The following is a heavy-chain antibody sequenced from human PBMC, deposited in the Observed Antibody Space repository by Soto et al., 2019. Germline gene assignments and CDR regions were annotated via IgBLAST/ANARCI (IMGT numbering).Heavy chain of an antibody. CDR1: GGTFSSYA. V-gene: IGHV1-69*06. D-gene: IGHD3-22*01. J-gene: IGHJ4*02. CDR3: ARGGSSGYYLLDY. Sequence: SVKVSCKASGGTFSSYAISWVRQAPGQGLEWMGGIIPIFGTANYAQKFQGRVTITADKSTSTAYMELSSLRSEDTAVYYCARGGSSGYYLLDYWGQGTLVTVSS. CDR2: IIPIFGTA.